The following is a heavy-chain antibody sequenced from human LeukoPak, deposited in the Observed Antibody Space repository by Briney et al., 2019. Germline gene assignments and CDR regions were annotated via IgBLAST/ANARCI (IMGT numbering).Heavy chain of an antibody. CDR3: ARARVGATKYYFDY. Sequence: GGSLRLSCAASGFNFSDYWMHWVRQAPGKGLEWVSSISSSSSYIYYADSVKGRFTISRDNAKNSLYLQMNSLRAEDTAVYYCARARVGATKYYFDYWGQGTLVTVSS. CDR1: GFNFSDYW. V-gene: IGHV3-21*01. CDR2: ISSSSSYI. J-gene: IGHJ4*02. D-gene: IGHD1-26*01.